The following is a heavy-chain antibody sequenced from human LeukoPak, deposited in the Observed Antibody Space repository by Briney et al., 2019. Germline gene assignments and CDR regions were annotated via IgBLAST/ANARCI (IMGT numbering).Heavy chain of an antibody. CDR3: ARGPGYNYEFDY. Sequence: GGSLRLSCAVSGFTFSSYSMNWVRQAPGKGLEWVSSISTSSSYIYYADSVKGRFTISRDNAKKSLYLQMNSLRAEDTAVYYCARGPGYNYEFDYWGQGTLVTVSS. V-gene: IGHV3-21*01. CDR2: ISTSSSYI. CDR1: GFTFSSYS. J-gene: IGHJ4*02. D-gene: IGHD5-18*01.